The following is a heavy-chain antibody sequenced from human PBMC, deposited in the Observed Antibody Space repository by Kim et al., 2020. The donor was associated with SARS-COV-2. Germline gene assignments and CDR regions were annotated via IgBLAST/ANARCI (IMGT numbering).Heavy chain of an antibody. J-gene: IGHJ4*02. CDR3: ARVRGGRGY. Sequence: SETLSLTCAVYGGSFSGYYWSWIRQPPGKGLEWIGEINHSGSTNYNPSLKSRVTISVDTSKNQFSLKLSSVTAADTAVYYCARVRGGRGYWGQGTLVTVSS. CDR2: INHSGST. CDR1: GGSFSGYY. V-gene: IGHV4-34*01. D-gene: IGHD2-15*01.